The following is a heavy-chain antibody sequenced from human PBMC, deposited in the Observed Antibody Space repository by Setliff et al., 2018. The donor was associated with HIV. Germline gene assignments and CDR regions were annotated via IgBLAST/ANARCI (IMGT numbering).Heavy chain of an antibody. CDR2: IYTRGNT. CDR3: ARDRTEFVDGGYYPYYFDS. J-gene: IGHJ4*02. CDR1: GASITSHN. D-gene: IGHD3-22*01. V-gene: IGHV4-4*07. Sequence: SETLSLTCSVSGASITSHNWSWIRQAAGKGLEWIGRIYTRGNTNYNPSLRSRVTMSVDTSKNQFSLKLSSVTAADTAVYYCARDRTEFVDGGYYPYYFDSWGQGTLVTVSS.